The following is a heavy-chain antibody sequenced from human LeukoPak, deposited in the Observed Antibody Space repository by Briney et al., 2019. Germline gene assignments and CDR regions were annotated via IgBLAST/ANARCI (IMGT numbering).Heavy chain of an antibody. CDR1: GGSISSYY. CDR3: ARDGFTPFDY. J-gene: IGHJ4*02. Sequence: SETLSLTCTVSGGSISSYYWSWIRQPPGKGLEWIGYIYSSGSTNYNPSLKSRVTISVDTSKSQFSLKLSSVTAADTAVYYCARDGFTPFDYWGQGTLVTVSS. D-gene: IGHD2-15*01. V-gene: IGHV4-59*01. CDR2: IYSSGST.